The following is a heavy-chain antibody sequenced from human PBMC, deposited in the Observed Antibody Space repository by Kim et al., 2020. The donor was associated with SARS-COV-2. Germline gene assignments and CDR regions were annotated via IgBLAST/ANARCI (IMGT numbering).Heavy chain of an antibody. CDR1: GGSISSYY. J-gene: IGHJ3*02. CDR3: AREVPSYDSSGYYYGYAFDI. Sequence: SETLSLTCTVSGGSISSYYWSWIRQPPGKGLEWIGYIYYSGSTNYNPSLKSRVTISVDTSKNQFSLKLSSVTAADTAVYYCAREVPSYDSSGYYYGYAFDIWGQGTMVTVSS. V-gene: IGHV4-59*01. D-gene: IGHD3-22*01. CDR2: IYYSGST.